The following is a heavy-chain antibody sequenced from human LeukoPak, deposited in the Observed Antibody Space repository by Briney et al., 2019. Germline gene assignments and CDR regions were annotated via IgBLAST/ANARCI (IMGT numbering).Heavy chain of an antibody. CDR1: GFTVSSNY. CDR3: ARAVSVISSKVVLRYFDY. J-gene: IGHJ4*02. Sequence: PGGSLRLSCAASGFTVSSNYMSWVRQAPGKGLEWVSDIYSGGSTYYADSVKGRFTISRDNSKNTLYLQMNSLRAEDTAVYYCARAVSVISSKVVLRYFDYWGQGTLVTVSS. D-gene: IGHD3-22*01. CDR2: IYSGGST. V-gene: IGHV3-53*01.